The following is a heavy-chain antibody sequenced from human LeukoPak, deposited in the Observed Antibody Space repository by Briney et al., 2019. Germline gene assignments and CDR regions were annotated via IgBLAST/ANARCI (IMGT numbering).Heavy chain of an antibody. J-gene: IGHJ6*02. D-gene: IGHD2/OR15-2a*01. CDR2: INPNSGGT. Sequence: ASVKVSCKASGYTFTGYYMHWVRQAPGQGLEWVGWINPNSGGTNYAQKFQGRVTVTRDTSISTAYMELSRLRSDDTAVYYCASLSSLSHYYGMDVWGQGTTVTVSS. V-gene: IGHV1-2*02. CDR3: ASLSSLSHYYGMDV. CDR1: GYTFTGYY.